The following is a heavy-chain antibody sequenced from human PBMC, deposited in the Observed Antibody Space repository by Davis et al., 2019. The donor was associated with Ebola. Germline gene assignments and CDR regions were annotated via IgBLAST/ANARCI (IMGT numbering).Heavy chain of an antibody. CDR3: AKDRYGDYSYDY. Sequence: GESLKISCAASGFTFSSYAMSWVRQAPGKGLEWVSAISGSGGSTYYADSVKGRFTISRDNSKNTLYLQMNSLRAEDTAVYYCAKDRYGDYSYDYWGQGTLVTVSS. D-gene: IGHD4-17*01. CDR2: ISGSGGST. CDR1: GFTFSSYA. V-gene: IGHV3-23*01. J-gene: IGHJ4*02.